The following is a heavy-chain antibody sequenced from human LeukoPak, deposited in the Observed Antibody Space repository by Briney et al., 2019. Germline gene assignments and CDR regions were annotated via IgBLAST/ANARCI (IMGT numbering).Heavy chain of an antibody. Sequence: KPSETLSLTCAVSGDSMSSGYYWSWIRQPPGKGLEWIGEINHSGSTNYNPSLKSRVTISVDTSKNQFSLKLSSVTASDAAVYYCAGRTSSGSIDYWGQGTLVTVSS. CDR1: GDSMSSGYY. CDR2: INHSGST. CDR3: AGRTSSGSIDY. V-gene: IGHV4-34*01. J-gene: IGHJ4*02. D-gene: IGHD6-19*01.